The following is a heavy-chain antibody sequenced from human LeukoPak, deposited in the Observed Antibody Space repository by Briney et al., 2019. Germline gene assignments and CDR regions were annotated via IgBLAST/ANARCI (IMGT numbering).Heavy chain of an antibody. J-gene: IGHJ3*02. V-gene: IGHV3-53*01. D-gene: IGHD4-17*01. Sequence: GGSLRLSCAASGFTVSSNYMSWVRQAPGKGLEWVSVIYSGGSTYYADSVKGRFTISRDNPKNTLYLQMNSLRAEDTAVYYCARAGEYSDDAFDIWGQGTMVTVSS. CDR3: ARAGEYSDDAFDI. CDR1: GFTVSSNY. CDR2: IYSGGST.